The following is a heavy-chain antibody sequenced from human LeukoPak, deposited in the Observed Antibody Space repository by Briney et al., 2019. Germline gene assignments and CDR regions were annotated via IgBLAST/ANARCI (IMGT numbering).Heavy chain of an antibody. J-gene: IGHJ5*01. CDR3: ARQVFCHGNYPLGWFDS. V-gene: IGHV4-39*01. CDR1: GGSINSGNFY. D-gene: IGHD3-3*01. CDR2: ISNSGST. Sequence: PSETLSLTCTVSGGSINSGNFYWAWVRQPPGKGLEWIASISNSGSTHYNPSLRNRVTISADTSKNEFSLELNSVSAADTAVYFCARQVFCHGNYPLGWFDSWGQGTLVGVSS.